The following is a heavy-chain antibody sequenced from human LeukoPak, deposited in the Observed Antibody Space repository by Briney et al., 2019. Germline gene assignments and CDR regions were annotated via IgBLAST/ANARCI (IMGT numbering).Heavy chain of an antibody. J-gene: IGHJ4*02. CDR1: GFTFSSYA. D-gene: IGHD2-15*01. Sequence: TGGSLRLSCAASGFTFSSYAMGWVRQAPGRGLEWVSAISGSGANTYSADSVKGRFTISRDNSKNTLYLQMNSLRADETAVYYSEKGRALEVVAAYNYWGQGTVVTVSS. V-gene: IGHV3-23*01. CDR2: ISGSGANT. CDR3: EKGRALEVVAAYNY.